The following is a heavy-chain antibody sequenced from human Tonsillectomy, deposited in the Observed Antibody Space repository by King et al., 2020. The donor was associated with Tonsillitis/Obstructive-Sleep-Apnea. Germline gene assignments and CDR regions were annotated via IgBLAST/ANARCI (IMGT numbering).Heavy chain of an antibody. CDR3: AKELKYFSGSDL. CDR1: GFVFSNYG. J-gene: IGHJ3*01. D-gene: IGHD2-8*02. V-gene: IGHV3-30*18. Sequence: VQLVESGGGVVQPGRSLRLSCAASGFVFSNYGMHWVRQAPGRGLEWVAVISPEGNTKFYADSVKDRFTISRDNSENTLYLQMNSLIAEDRALYYCAKELKYFSGSDLWGQGTMVTVSS. CDR2: ISPEGNTK.